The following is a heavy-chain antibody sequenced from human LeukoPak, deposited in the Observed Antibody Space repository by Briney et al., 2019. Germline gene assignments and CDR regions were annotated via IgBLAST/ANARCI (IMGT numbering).Heavy chain of an antibody. CDR2: INHSGST. CDR1: GGSFSGYY. J-gene: IGHJ6*03. V-gene: IGHV4-34*01. Sequence: SETLSLTCAVYGGSFSGYYWSWIRQPPGKGLEWIGEINHSGSTNYNPSLKSRVTISVDTSKNQFSLKLSSVTAADTAVYYCARVPKKGYYYYMDVWGKGTTVTVSS. CDR3: ARVPKKGYYYYMDV.